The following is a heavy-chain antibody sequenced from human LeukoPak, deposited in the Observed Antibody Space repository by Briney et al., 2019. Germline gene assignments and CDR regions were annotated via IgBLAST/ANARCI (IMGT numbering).Heavy chain of an antibody. CDR1: GFTFSSYG. Sequence: GRSLRLSCAASGFTFSSYGMHWVRQAPGKGLEWVAVIWYDGTNKYYADSVKGRFTISRDNSKNTLYLKMNSLRAEDTAVYYCAKPYSSSWSPFDNWGQGTLVTVSS. CDR3: AKPYSSSWSPFDN. V-gene: IGHV3-33*06. J-gene: IGHJ4*02. D-gene: IGHD6-13*01. CDR2: IWYDGTNK.